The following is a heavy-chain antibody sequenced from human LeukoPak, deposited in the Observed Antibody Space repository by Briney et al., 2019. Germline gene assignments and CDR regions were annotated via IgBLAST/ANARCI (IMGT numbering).Heavy chain of an antibody. CDR2: IYTSGST. J-gene: IGHJ6*03. Sequence: PSETLSLTCTVSGGSISSYYWSWIRQPAGKGLEWIGRIYTSGSTNYNPSLKSRVTMSVDTSKNQFSLKLSSVTAADTAVYYCARDGLLGYYYYMDVWGKGTTVTVSS. CDR3: ARDGLLGYYYYMDV. V-gene: IGHV4-4*07. D-gene: IGHD5-18*01. CDR1: GGSISSYY.